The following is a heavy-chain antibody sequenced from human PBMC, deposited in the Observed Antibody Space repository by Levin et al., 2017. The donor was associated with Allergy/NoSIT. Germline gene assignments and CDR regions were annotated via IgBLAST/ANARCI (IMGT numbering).Heavy chain of an antibody. CDR2: FTPSGAST. Sequence: PPASVKVSCKASGYRFTGDYMHWVRQAPGQGLEWMGRFTPSGASTIYAQKLQGRVTMSRDTSTSTDYLELSSLRFDDTAVYYCARDGGAFKFDSWGQGTLVTVSS. J-gene: IGHJ4*02. CDR1: GYRFTGDY. CDR3: ARDGGAFKFDS. D-gene: IGHD2-15*01. V-gene: IGHV1-46*01.